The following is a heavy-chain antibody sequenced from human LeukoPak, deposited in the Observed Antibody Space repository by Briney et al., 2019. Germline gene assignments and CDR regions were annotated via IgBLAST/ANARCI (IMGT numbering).Heavy chain of an antibody. CDR1: GFTFDDYG. D-gene: IGHD3-10*01. J-gene: IGHJ5*02. Sequence: SGGSLRLSCAASGFTFDDYGMSWVRQAPGKGLEWVSGINWNGGSTGYADSVKGRFNISRDNAKNSLYLQMNSLRAEDTALYHCARVVPPGDWFDPWGQGTLVTVSS. CDR3: ARVVPPGDWFDP. CDR2: INWNGGST. V-gene: IGHV3-20*01.